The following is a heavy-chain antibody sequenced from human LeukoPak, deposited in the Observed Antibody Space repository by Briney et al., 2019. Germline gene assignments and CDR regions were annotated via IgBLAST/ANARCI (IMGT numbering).Heavy chain of an antibody. J-gene: IGHJ4*02. CDR1: GGSISSYY. D-gene: IGHD3/OR15-3a*01. CDR2: ISSSSSYI. V-gene: IGHV3-21*01. Sequence: ETLSLTCTVSGGSISSYYWSWIRQPPGKGLEWVSSISSSSSYIYYADSVKGRFTISRDNAKNSLYLQMNSLRAEDTAVYYCARDRLMMIPDYWGQGTLVTVSS. CDR3: ARDRLMMIPDY.